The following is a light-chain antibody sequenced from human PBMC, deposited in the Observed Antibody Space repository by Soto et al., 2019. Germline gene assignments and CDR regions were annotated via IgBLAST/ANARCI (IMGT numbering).Light chain of an antibody. Sequence: QSVLTQPPSASGAPGQRVTISCTGSSANIGAGYDVHWYQQLPGTAPKLLIYANTNRPSGVPGRFSGSKSGTSASLAITGLQAEDEADYYCQSYDSSLSGYVFXTGTKLTVL. V-gene: IGLV1-40*01. J-gene: IGLJ1*01. CDR3: QSYDSSLSGYV. CDR1: SANIGAGYD. CDR2: ANT.